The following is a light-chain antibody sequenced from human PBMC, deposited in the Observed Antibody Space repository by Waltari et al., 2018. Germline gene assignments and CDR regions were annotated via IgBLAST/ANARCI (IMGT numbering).Light chain of an antibody. CDR1: QNIRGAY. CDR3: HQYDTSPQT. Sequence: EVVLTQSPGTLSFSPGERATLSCRASQNIRGAYLAWYQQRPGQAPRLLIYDSFTRATGIPDRFSGSGSGADFTLTISSLAPEDSAVYFCHQYDTSPQTFGQGTKVSIK. V-gene: IGKV3-20*01. CDR2: DSF. J-gene: IGKJ1*01.